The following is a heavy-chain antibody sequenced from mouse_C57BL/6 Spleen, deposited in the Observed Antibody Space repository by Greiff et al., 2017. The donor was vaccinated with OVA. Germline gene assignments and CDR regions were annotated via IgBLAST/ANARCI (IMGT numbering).Heavy chain of an antibody. CDR1: GYTFTDHT. Sequence: VQLQQSDAELVKPGASVKISCKASGYTFTDHTIHWMKQRPEQGLEWIGYIYPRDGSTKYNEKFKGKATLTADKSSSTAYMQLNSLTSEDSAVYFCVRYYSGSSDGFAYWGQGTLVTVSA. V-gene: IGHV1-78*01. D-gene: IGHD1-1*01. CDR3: VRYYSGSSDGFAY. CDR2: IYPRDGST. J-gene: IGHJ3*01.